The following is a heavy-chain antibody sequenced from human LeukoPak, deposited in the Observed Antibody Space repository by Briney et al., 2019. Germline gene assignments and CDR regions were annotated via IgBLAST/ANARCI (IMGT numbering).Heavy chain of an antibody. CDR2: IYWNDDK. V-gene: IGHV2-5*01. CDR3: AHKDDYNGNAFDY. CDR1: GFSLSTNGVG. D-gene: IGHD4-11*01. J-gene: IGHJ4*02. Sequence: SGPTLVKPTQTLTLTFTFSGFSLSTNGVGVGWIRQPPGKALERLGVIYWNDDKRYSPSLKSRLTISKDTSRNRVVLTITNMEPVDTATYYCAHKDDYNGNAFDYWGQGILVTVSS.